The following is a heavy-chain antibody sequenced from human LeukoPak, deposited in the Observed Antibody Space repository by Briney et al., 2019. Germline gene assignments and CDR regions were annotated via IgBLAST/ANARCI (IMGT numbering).Heavy chain of an antibody. CDR1: GFTFSSYE. V-gene: IGHV3-48*03. Sequence: PGGSLRLSCAASGFTFSSYEMNWVRRAPGKGLEWVSYISSSGSTIYYADSVKGRFTISRDNAKNSLYLQMNSLRAEDTAVYYCARERQWEPRFDYWGQGTLVTVSS. D-gene: IGHD1-26*01. CDR2: ISSSGSTI. CDR3: ARERQWEPRFDY. J-gene: IGHJ4*02.